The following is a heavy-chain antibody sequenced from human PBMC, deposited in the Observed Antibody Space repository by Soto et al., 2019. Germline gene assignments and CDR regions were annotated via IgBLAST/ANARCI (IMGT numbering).Heavy chain of an antibody. J-gene: IGHJ4*02. D-gene: IGHD3-22*01. Sequence: VGSLRLSCAASGFTFSSYGMHWVRQAPGKGLEWVAVISYDGSNKYYADSVKGRFTISRDNSKNTLYLQMNSLRAEDTAVYYCAKTTAQNYYDSSGYDYWGQGTLVTVSS. V-gene: IGHV3-30*18. CDR2: ISYDGSNK. CDR3: AKTTAQNYYDSSGYDY. CDR1: GFTFSSYG.